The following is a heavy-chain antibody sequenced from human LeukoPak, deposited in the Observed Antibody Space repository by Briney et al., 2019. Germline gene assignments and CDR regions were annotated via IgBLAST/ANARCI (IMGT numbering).Heavy chain of an antibody. CDR1: GYSFTTFW. V-gene: IGHV5-10-1*01. J-gene: IGHJ5*02. Sequence: GESLRISCKGSGYSFTTFWITWVRQMPGKGLEWMGRIDPSDSYTKYSPSFQGHVTISADKSIDTASLQWSSLRASDTAMYFCARVYCTTATCDNWFDPWGQGTLVTVSS. CDR3: ARVYCTTATCDNWFDP. CDR2: IDPSDSYT. D-gene: IGHD2-8*01.